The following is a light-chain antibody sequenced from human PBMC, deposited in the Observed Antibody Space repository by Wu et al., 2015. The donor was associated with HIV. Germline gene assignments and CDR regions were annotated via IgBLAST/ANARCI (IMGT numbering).Light chain of an antibody. J-gene: IGKJ4*01. CDR3: QQYEHWPPLT. Sequence: EIVMTQSPATLSLSPGGSATLSCRASQGVGEYVAWYQQKPGQAPRLLVSAASTRASGVPARFSGSGSGTEFALTIDSLQSEDSAIYFCQQYEHWPPLTFGGGTTVEI. CDR1: QGVGEY. CDR2: AAS. V-gene: IGKV3-15*01.